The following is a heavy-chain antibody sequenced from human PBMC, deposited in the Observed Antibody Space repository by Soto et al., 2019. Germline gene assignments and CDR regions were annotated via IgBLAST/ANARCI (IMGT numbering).Heavy chain of an antibody. Sequence: GGSLRLSCAASGFTFSSYWMHWVRQAPGKGLVWVSRINSDGSSTSYADSVKGRFTISRDNAKNTLYLQMNSLRAEDTAVYYCASLQYYYDSSGSPFETWFDPWGRGT. CDR3: ASLQYYYDSSGSPFETWFDP. J-gene: IGHJ5*02. V-gene: IGHV3-74*01. CDR2: INSDGSST. D-gene: IGHD3-22*01. CDR1: GFTFSSYW.